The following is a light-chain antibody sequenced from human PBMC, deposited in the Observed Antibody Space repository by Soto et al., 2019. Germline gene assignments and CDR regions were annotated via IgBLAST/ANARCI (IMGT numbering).Light chain of an antibody. V-gene: IGKV4-1*01. Sequence: DIVMTQSPDSLAVSLGERATITLKSSQSVLYISNNKNYLAWYQQKPGQAPRLLMFRTSIRATGIPARFSGSWSGTDFTLTINGLEPEDSAVYYCQQRGNWPPTWTFGQGTKVDI. J-gene: IGKJ1*01. CDR3: QQRGNWPPTWT. CDR1: QSVLYISNNKNY. CDR2: RTS.